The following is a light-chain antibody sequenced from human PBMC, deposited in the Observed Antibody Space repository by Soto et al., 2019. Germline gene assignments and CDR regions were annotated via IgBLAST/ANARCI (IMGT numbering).Light chain of an antibody. J-gene: IGLJ1*01. Sequence: QSVLTQPASVSGSPGQSITISCTGTSSDIGGFYYVSWYQHHPGKDPKLMIYQVSNRPSGVSNRFSGSKSGNTASLTISGLQAEDEADYYCSSYSFTTSLYVFGTGTKLTVL. CDR3: SSYSFTTSLYV. CDR2: QVS. CDR1: SSDIGGFYY. V-gene: IGLV2-14*01.